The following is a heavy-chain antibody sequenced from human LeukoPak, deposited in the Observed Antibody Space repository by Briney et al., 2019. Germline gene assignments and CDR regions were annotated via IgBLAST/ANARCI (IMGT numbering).Heavy chain of an antibody. CDR3: ARDRGWGQFYFDQ. Sequence: PSETPSLTCAVSGHSISSGYYWGWIRQPPGKGLEWIGSIDHSGSTYYNPSLKSRVIISVGTSKNQFSLRLSSVTAADTAVYYCARDRGWGQFYFDQWGQGSLVTVSS. CDR1: GHSISSGYY. J-gene: IGHJ4*02. D-gene: IGHD6-19*01. CDR2: IDHSGST. V-gene: IGHV4-38-2*02.